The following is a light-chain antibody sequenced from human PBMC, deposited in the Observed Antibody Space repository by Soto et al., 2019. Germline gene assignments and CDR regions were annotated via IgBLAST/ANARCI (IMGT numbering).Light chain of an antibody. CDR2: GAS. CDR3: QQYGSSSYT. Sequence: EIVLTQSPGTLSLSPGEGATLSCRASQSVASSYLAWYQQKPGQTPRLLIYGASNRATGTPDRFSGGGSGTDFTLTISRLEPEDLAVYYCQQYGSSSYTFGQGTKLEIK. V-gene: IGKV3-20*01. J-gene: IGKJ2*01. CDR1: QSVASSY.